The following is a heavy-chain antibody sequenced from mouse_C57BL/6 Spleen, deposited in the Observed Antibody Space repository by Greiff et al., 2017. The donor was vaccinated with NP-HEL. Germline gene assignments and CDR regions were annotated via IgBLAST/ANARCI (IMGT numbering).Heavy chain of an antibody. J-gene: IGHJ4*01. CDR3: ARPPSHPYYAMDY. CDR1: GYTFTSYW. CDR2: IDPSDSYT. Sequence: VQLQQSGAELVRPGTSVKLSCKASGYTFTSYWMHWVKQRPGQGLEWIGVIDPSDSYTNYNQKFKGKATLTVDTSSSTAYMQLSSLTSVDSAVYYCARPPSHPYYAMDYWGQGTSVTVSS. V-gene: IGHV1-59*01.